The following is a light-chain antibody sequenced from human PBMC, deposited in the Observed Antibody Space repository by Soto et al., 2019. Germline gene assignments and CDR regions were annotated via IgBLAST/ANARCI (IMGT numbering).Light chain of an antibody. CDR3: QQRSNWPTIT. V-gene: IGKV3-11*01. CDR1: QSVGSY. CDR2: DAY. Sequence: EIVLTQSPATLSLSPWERATLSCRASQSVGSYLAWYQQKPGQAPRLLIYDAYNRATGIPARFSGSGSGTDLPLTISSLEPEDCAVYYCQQRSNWPTITFGQGTRLEIK. J-gene: IGKJ5*01.